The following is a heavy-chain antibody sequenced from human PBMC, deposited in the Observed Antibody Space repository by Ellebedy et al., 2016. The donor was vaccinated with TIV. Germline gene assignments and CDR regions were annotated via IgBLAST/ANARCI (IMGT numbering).Heavy chain of an antibody. CDR3: ARRTLYYYDSRGLLD. V-gene: IGHV1-18*04. CDR1: GYTFSSYT. J-gene: IGHJ4*02. D-gene: IGHD3-22*01. CDR2: ISGYNGDT. Sequence: AASVTVSCKASGYTFSSYTIAWVRQAPGQGLEWMGRISGYNGDTNYAQKFQGRVTMTTDKSSNTAYMELRSLRSDDTAVYYCARRTLYYYDSRGLLDWGQGTLVTVSS.